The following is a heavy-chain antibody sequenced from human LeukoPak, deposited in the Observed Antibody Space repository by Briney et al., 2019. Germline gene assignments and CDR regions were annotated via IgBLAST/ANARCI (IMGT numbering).Heavy chain of an antibody. V-gene: IGHV3-74*01. J-gene: IGHJ4*02. CDR1: GFTFNSYW. D-gene: IGHD5-12*01. CDR3: ARGYSGYFYY. CDR2: IDGDGSST. Sequence: PGGSLRLSCAASGFTFNSYWMQWVRQAPGKGLVWVSRIDGDGSSTNYADSVKGRFTISRDDAKNTLYLQMNSLRAEDTAVYYCARGYSGYFYYWGQGTLVTVSS.